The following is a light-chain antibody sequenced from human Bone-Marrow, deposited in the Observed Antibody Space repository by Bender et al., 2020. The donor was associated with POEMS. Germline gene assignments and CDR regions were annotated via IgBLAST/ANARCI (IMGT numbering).Light chain of an antibody. V-gene: IGLV3-21*02. CDR3: QVWDTSTNHWV. CDR1: NIGDYN. CDR2: DDS. J-gene: IGLJ3*02. Sequence: SYVLTQPPSVSVAPGQTARMTCGGDNIGDYNVHWYQHKPGQAPVLVLYDDSDRPSGIPERISGSTSETAATLTISRVEAVDEADYYCQVWDTSTNHWVFGAGTKLTVL.